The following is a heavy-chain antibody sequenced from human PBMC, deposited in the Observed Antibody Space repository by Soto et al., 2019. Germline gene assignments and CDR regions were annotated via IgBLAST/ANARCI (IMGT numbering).Heavy chain of an antibody. J-gene: IGHJ4*02. CDR2: IYYSGST. Sequence: NPSETLSLTCTVSGGSISSSSYYWGWIRQPPGKGLEWIGTIYYSGSTYYNPSLKSRVTISVDTSKNQFSLKLSSVTAADTAVYYCASRGIAAAGDYWGQGTLVTVSS. CDR3: ASRGIAAAGDY. D-gene: IGHD6-13*01. CDR1: GGSISSSSYY. V-gene: IGHV4-39*01.